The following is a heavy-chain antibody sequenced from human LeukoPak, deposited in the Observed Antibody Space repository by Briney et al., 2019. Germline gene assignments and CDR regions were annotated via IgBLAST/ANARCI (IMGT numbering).Heavy chain of an antibody. J-gene: IGHJ4*02. CDR3: ARGGVVVVSATSLFDY. Sequence: GASVKVSCKASGYTFTSYGISWVRQAPGQGLEWMGWISAYNGNTNYAQKLQGRVTMTTDTSTSTAYMELSSLRSEDTAVYYCARGGVVVVSATSLFDYWGQGTLVTVSS. CDR2: ISAYNGNT. D-gene: IGHD2-15*01. V-gene: IGHV1-18*01. CDR1: GYTFTSYG.